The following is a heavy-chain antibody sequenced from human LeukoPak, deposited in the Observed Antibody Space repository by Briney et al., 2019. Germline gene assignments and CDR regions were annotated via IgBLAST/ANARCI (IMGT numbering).Heavy chain of an antibody. V-gene: IGHV3-74*01. CDR3: ARAITGDTVSTFDP. J-gene: IGHJ5*02. CDR1: GFTFSSYW. CDR2: IDSDGIST. D-gene: IGHD2-2*01. Sequence: QPGGSLRLSFAASGFTFSSYWMHWVRQAPGKGLLWVSRIDSDGISTSYADSVKGRFTISRDNAKNTLYLQMNSLRAEDTAVYFCARAITGDTVSTFDPWGQGTLVTVSS.